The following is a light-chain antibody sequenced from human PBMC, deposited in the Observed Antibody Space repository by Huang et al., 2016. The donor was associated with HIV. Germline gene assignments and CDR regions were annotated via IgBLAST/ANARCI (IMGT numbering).Light chain of an antibody. CDR3: MQTLQTPRT. J-gene: IGKJ5*01. V-gene: IGKV2-28*01. Sequence: EIVMTQSPLSLPVTPGEPASISCRSSQSLLHSNGYNYLDWYLQKPGQSPQLVIYLSSNRASGVPDRFTCSGSVTYFTLKISRVEAEDVGVYYCMQTLQTPRTFGQGTRLEIK. CDR2: LSS. CDR1: QSLLHSNGYNY.